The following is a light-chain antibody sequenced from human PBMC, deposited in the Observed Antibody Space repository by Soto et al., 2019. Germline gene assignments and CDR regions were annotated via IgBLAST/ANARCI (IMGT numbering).Light chain of an antibody. J-gene: IGLJ1*01. V-gene: IGLV2-14*03. CDR3: SSYTSSAPFYV. CDR1: STDVDGYDY. CDR2: DVN. Sequence: QSALTQPASVSGSPGQSITISCTGASTDVDGYDYVSWYQQHPGQAPKLMIYDVNNRPSGVSYRFSGSKSGDTASLTISGLQVEDDADYYCSSYTSSAPFYVFGTGTKLTVL.